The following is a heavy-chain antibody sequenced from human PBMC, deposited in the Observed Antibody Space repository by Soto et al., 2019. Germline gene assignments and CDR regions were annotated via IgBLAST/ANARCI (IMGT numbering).Heavy chain of an antibody. J-gene: IGHJ6*02. Sequence: GGSLRLSCAVSGFTFRSSPMSWVRRAPGKGLEWVAGINGDDNSEHYVDSVRGRFTIIRDNSKNTLYLQMNSLRAEDTAVYYCAKDRRPTISAYGMDVWGQGTTVTVSS. CDR3: AKDRRPTISAYGMDV. CDR1: GFTFRSSP. D-gene: IGHD3-9*01. V-gene: IGHV3-23*01. CDR2: INGDDNSE.